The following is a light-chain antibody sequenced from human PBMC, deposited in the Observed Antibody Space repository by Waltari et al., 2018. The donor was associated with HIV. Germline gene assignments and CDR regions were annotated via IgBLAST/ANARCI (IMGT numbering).Light chain of an antibody. J-gene: IGLJ1*01. CDR3: ASHSTYTLLYV. CDR2: DVN. CDR1: SSALGHSHF. V-gene: IGLV2-14*03. Sequence: QSALTQPASVSGSLGQSINISCSGLSSALGHSHFVSWYQQHPDTVPRVIIYDVNNRPSGVSSRFSGSKSGATASLTIAGLQAEDEAVYYCASHSTYTLLYVFGSGTELTVL.